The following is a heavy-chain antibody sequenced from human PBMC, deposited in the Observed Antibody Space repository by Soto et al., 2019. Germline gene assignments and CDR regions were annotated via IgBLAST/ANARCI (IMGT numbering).Heavy chain of an antibody. CDR3: ARGWYCSGGSCYSGTNRFDWFDP. D-gene: IGHD2-15*01. J-gene: IGHJ5*02. CDR2: INPNSGGT. V-gene: IGHV1-2*04. Sequence: LKAEWKGVGYTCTGYYMPWLQKTPGQGLEWMGWINPNSGGTNYAQKFQGWVTMTRDTSISTAYMELSRLRSDDTAVYYCARGWYCSGGSCYSGTNRFDWFDPWGQGTLVTVSS. CDR1: GYTCTGYY.